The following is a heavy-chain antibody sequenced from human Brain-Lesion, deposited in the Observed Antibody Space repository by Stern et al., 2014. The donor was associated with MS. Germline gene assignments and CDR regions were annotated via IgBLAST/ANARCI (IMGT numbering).Heavy chain of an antibody. Sequence: KESGPGLVKPSETLSLTCTVAGGSVSSTSYAWAWIRQPPGKGLEWIGTIYYSGKTYYSPSLKSRPTISLDQSNNQFSPPRGLGTAADTAVYYCAGEEDIRYCSGGSCTGNWFDPWGQGTLVTVSS. V-gene: IGHV4-39*01. CDR1: GGSVSSTSYA. J-gene: IGHJ5*02. CDR3: AGEEDIRYCSGGSCTGNWFDP. D-gene: IGHD2-15*01. CDR2: IYYSGKT.